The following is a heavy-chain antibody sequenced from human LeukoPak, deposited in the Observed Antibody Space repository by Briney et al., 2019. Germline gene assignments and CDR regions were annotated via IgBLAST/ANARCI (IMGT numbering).Heavy chain of an antibody. CDR2: IGGSGDKT. Sequence: TGGSLRLSCAASGFTFNRNAISWVRQAPGKGLEWVSTIGGSGDKTFYADSVKGRFTISRDNSKYMVHLQMNSLTGEDTALYYCVRRGDASSGWGDHDFWGQGALVTVSS. J-gene: IGHJ4*02. D-gene: IGHD6-19*01. V-gene: IGHV3-23*01. CDR3: VRRGDASSGWGDHDF. CDR1: GFTFNRNA.